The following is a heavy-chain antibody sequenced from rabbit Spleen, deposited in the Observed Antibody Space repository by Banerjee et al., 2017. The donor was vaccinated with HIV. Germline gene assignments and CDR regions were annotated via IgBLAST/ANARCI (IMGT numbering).Heavy chain of an antibody. CDR1: GVSFSGNSY. V-gene: IGHV1S40*01. CDR2: IDTGSSGFT. CDR3: ARDRGGDSFYLDL. D-gene: IGHD7-1*01. Sequence: QSLEESGGDLVKPGASLTLTCTASGVSFSGNSYMCWVRQAPGKGLEWIACIDTGSSGFTYFASWAKGRFTISRTSSTTVTLQMTSLTAADTATYFCARDRGGDSFYLDLWGQGTLVTVS. J-gene: IGHJ3*01.